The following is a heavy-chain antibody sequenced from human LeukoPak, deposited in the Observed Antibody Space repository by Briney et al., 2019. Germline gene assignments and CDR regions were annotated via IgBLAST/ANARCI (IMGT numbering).Heavy chain of an antibody. J-gene: IGHJ4*02. D-gene: IGHD6-13*01. CDR1: GYSFTSYW. Sequence: GESLRISCKGSGYSFTSYWIGWVRQMPGKGLEWMGIIYPGDSDTTYSPSFQGQVTISADKSISTAYLQWSSLKASDTAMYYCARSWGSSWYGGYFDFWGQGTLVTVSS. CDR3: ARSWGSSWYGGYFDF. CDR2: IYPGDSDT. V-gene: IGHV5-51*01.